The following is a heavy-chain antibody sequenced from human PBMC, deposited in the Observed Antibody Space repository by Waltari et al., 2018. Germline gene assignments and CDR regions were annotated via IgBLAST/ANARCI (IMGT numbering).Heavy chain of an antibody. Sequence: EVQLVESGGGLVQPGGSLKLSCAASGFTFSCSAMHWVRQASGKGLEWVGRIRSKANSYATAYAASVKGRFTISRDDSKNTAYLQMNSLKTEDTAVYYCTRPSIRPLWRDYWGQGTLVTVSS. J-gene: IGHJ4*02. CDR2: IRSKANSYAT. CDR3: TRPSIRPLWRDY. D-gene: IGHD6-6*01. V-gene: IGHV3-73*02. CDR1: GFTFSCSA.